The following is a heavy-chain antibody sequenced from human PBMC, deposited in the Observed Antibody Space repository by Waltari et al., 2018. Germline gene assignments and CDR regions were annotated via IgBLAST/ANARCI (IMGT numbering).Heavy chain of an antibody. Sequence: QVNLVESGGGLVQPGGSLKLSCASPVFTFSNFVMHWVRQAPGKGLEWVALIWFGGSDKFYADSVRGRFTISRDNSARTLYLDMDSLRLDDTAMYYCAKDAFGNTYLDFWGQGTLVTVSS. D-gene: IGHD2-2*02. CDR3: AKDAFGNTYLDF. V-gene: IGHV3-30*02. CDR1: VFTFSNFV. CDR2: IWFGGSDK. J-gene: IGHJ4*02.